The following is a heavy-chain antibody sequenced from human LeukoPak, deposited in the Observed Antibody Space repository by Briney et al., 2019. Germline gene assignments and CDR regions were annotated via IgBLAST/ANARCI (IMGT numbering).Heavy chain of an antibody. CDR2: VTDTGGNT. D-gene: IGHD2-15*01. V-gene: IGHV3-23*01. CDR3: AKGTVRSCSGPSCYPLDS. J-gene: IGHJ4*02. CDR1: GFTFSSYA. Sequence: GGSLTLSCAASGFTFSSYAMTWVRQAPVKGLEWLSAVTDTGGNTYHADSVKGRFTISRDNSKNAVYLEMNSLRVEDTAVYYCAKGTVRSCSGPSCYPLDSWGQGTLVTVSS.